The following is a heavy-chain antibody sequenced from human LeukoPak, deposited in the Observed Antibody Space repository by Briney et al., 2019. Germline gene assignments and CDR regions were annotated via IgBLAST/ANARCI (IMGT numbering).Heavy chain of an antibody. Sequence: SETLSLTCAVYGGSFSAYYWSWIRQPPGKGLEWIGEINHSGRTNYNASLKSRVTISVDTSKNQFSLKMSYVTAADTAVYYCARGYSGHYYAFDIWGQGTMVTVSS. D-gene: IGHD1-26*01. CDR1: GGSFSAYY. CDR3: ARGYSGHYYAFDI. J-gene: IGHJ3*02. CDR2: INHSGRT. V-gene: IGHV4-34*01.